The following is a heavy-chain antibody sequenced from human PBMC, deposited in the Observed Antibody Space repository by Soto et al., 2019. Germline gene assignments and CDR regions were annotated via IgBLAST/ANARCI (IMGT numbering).Heavy chain of an antibody. Sequence: EVQLVESGGGLVQSGGSLRLSCAASGFTFSSYWMSWVRQGPGKGPEWVANIKQDGSEIYYVDSVKGRFTISRDNAKSSLYLQMTSLRAEDTAVYHCAKSLSAIPGDSWGQGTLVTGSS. V-gene: IGHV3-7*05. D-gene: IGHD2-2*01. J-gene: IGHJ4*02. CDR2: IKQDGSEI. CDR3: AKSLSAIPGDS. CDR1: GFTFSSYW.